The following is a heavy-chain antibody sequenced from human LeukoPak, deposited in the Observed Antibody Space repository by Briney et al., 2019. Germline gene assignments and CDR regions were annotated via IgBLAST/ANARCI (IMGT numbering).Heavy chain of an antibody. CDR3: VRGFSGVVGDY. CDR2: IKPGGIT. Sequence: SETLSLTCAVYGGPLSDYYWSWIRQPPGEGLEWIGEIKPGGITNYNPSVKSRVTISADTSKNQLFLNVNSATAADTAVYYCVRGFSGVVGDYWGQGTLVTVSS. CDR1: GGPLSDYY. J-gene: IGHJ4*02. D-gene: IGHD3-10*01. V-gene: IGHV4-34*01.